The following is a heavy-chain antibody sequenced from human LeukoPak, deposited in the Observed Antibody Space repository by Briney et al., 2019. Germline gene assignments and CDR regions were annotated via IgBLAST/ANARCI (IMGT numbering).Heavy chain of an antibody. Sequence: GGSLRLSCAASGFTFSSYGVHWVRQAPGKGLEWVAFIRHDGSNKNYADSVKVRFTISRDNSKNTLYLQMDSLRAEDTAVYSCTKDFTIFGAAGWAFDIWGQGTMVTVSS. CDR1: GFTFSSYG. V-gene: IGHV3-30*02. D-gene: IGHD3-3*01. CDR3: TKDFTIFGAAGWAFDI. CDR2: IRHDGSNK. J-gene: IGHJ3*02.